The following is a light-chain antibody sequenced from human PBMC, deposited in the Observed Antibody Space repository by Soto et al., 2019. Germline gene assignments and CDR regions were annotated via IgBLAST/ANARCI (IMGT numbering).Light chain of an antibody. CDR1: QSISSW. CDR2: DAS. V-gene: IGKV1-5*01. CDR3: QQYNSYSWT. J-gene: IGKJ1*01. Sequence: DIQMTQSPSTLSASVGDRVTITCRASQSISSWLAWYQQKPGKAPKVLIYDASSLERGVPSRFSGSGSGTEFTLTISSLQPDDFATYYCQQYNSYSWTFGRGTKVEIK.